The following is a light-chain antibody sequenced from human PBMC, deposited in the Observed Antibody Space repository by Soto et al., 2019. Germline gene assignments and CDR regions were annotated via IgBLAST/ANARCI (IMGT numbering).Light chain of an antibody. V-gene: IGLV2-14*02. CDR2: EVN. CDR1: SSDVGIYNLV. CDR3: SSFASTHTYV. Sequence: QSALTQPASVSGSPGQSITISCTGTSSDVGIYNLVSVSWYQHHPGKAPKLMIYEVNNRPSGVSHRFSGSKSGNTASLTISGLQAEDEADYYCSSFASTHTYVFGTGTKLTVL. J-gene: IGLJ1*01.